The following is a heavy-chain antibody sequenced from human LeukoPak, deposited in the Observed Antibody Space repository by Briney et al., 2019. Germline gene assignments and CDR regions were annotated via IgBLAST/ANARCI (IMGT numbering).Heavy chain of an antibody. D-gene: IGHD2-2*01. CDR2: INPSGGST. J-gene: IGHJ5*02. CDR1: GYTFTSYY. V-gene: IGHV1-46*01. CDR3: ARADRGSATSSTSLNWFDP. Sequence: ASVKVSCKASGYTFTSYYMHWVRQAPGQGLEWMGIINPSGGSTSYAQKFQGRVTMTRDTSTSTVYMELSSLRSEDTAVYYCARADRGSATSSTSLNWFDPWGQGTLVIVSS.